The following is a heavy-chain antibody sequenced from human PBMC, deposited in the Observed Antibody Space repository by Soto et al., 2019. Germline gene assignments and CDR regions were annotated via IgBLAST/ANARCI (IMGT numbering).Heavy chain of an antibody. D-gene: IGHD6-6*01. CDR1: GFTFSSYG. CDR3: AKSGAPSSGDAFDI. CDR2: ISYDGSNK. Sequence: GGSLRLSCAASGFTFSSYGMHWVRQAPGKGLEWVAVISYDGSNKYYADSVKGRFTISRDNSKNTLYLQMNSLRAEDTAVYYCAKSGAPSSGDAFDIWGQGTMLTVSS. J-gene: IGHJ3*02. V-gene: IGHV3-30*18.